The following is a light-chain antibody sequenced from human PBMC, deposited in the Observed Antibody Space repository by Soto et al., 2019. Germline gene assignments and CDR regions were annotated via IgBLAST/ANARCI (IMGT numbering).Light chain of an antibody. CDR3: QQYGRSPFT. CDR1: QSVSSN. V-gene: IGKV3-20*01. J-gene: IGKJ3*01. Sequence: EIVMTQSPATLSVSPGERATLSGRASQSVSSNLAWYQQKPGQAPRLLIYGASSRATGIPGRFSGSGSGTDFTLTISRLEPEDFAVYYCQQYGRSPFTFGPGTKVDIK. CDR2: GAS.